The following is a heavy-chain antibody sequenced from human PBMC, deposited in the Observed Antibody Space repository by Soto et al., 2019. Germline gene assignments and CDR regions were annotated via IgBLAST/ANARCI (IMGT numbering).Heavy chain of an antibody. CDR1: GFTFSGYA. J-gene: IGHJ5*02. D-gene: IGHD2-15*01. CDR3: AKDDNGGITRWSRFDP. V-gene: IGHV3-23*01. CDR2: ISNTGGNT. Sequence: EVQLLESGGGLVQPGGSLRLSCVASGFTFSGYAMSWVRQAPGKGLEWVSHISNTGGNTYNADSVKGRFTISRDNSKNTLYLKLSSLSAEDTAVYFCAKDDNGGITRWSRFDPWGQGTLVTVSS.